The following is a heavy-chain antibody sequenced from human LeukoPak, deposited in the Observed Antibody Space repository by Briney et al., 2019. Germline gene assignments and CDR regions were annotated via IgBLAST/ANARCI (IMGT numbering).Heavy chain of an antibody. Sequence: GGSLRLSCAASGFTFIGYWMSWVRQAPGKGLEWVANIKQDGSEKYYVDSVKGRFTLSRDTANNSLYLQMNSLRGEDTAVYCCGRQKSSGWAYWVQGTLATVS. CDR2: IKQDGSEK. CDR3: GRQKSSGWAY. J-gene: IGHJ4*02. CDR1: GFTFIGYW. D-gene: IGHD6-19*01. V-gene: IGHV3-7*01.